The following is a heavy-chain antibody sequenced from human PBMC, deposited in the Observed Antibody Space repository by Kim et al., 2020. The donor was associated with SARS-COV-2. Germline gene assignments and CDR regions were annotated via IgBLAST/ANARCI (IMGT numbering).Heavy chain of an antibody. D-gene: IGHD3-9*01. CDR2: IKSKTDGGTT. CDR3: TTLLRYFVRLAVKYYYNGRDV. V-gene: IGHV3-15*01. J-gene: IGHJ6*02. Sequence: GGSLRLSCAASGFTFSNAWMSWVRQAPGKGLEWVGRIKSKTDGGTTDYAAPVNGRFTISRNDSKNTVYLQMNSWKTEDTAVYYCTTLLRYFVRLAVKYYYNGRDVWGQGTTVTVSS. CDR1: GFTFSNAW.